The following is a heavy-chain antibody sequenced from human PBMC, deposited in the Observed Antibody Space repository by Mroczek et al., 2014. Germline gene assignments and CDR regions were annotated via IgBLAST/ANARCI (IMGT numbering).Heavy chain of an antibody. CDR3: ARARVDIVVVPAAAQHYWYFDL. CDR1: GGSISSYY. D-gene: IGHD2-2*03. Sequence: QVQLQQWGPGLVKPSETLSLTCTVSGGSISSYYWSWIRQSPGKELEWIGYIYYSGSTNYNPSLKSRVTISVDTSKNQFSLKLSSVTAADTAVYYCARARVDIVVVPAAAQHYWYFDLVGP. J-gene: IGHJ2*01. V-gene: IGHV4-59*01. CDR2: IYYSGST.